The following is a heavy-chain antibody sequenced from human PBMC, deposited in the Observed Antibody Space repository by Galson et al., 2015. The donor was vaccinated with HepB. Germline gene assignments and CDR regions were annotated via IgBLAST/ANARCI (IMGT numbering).Heavy chain of an antibody. CDR2: IIPIFGTA. CDR3: ARVYDSSGYYHPLYFQH. Sequence: SVKVSCKASGGTFSSYAISWVRQAPGQGLEWMGGIIPIFGTANYAQKFQGRVTITADESTSTAYMELSSLRSEDTAVYYCARVYDSSGYYHPLYFQHWGQGTLVTVSS. CDR1: GGTFSSYA. J-gene: IGHJ1*01. D-gene: IGHD3-22*01. V-gene: IGHV1-69*13.